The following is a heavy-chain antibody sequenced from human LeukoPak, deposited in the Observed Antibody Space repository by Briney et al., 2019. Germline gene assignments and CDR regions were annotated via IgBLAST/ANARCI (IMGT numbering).Heavy chain of an antibody. J-gene: IGHJ5*02. Sequence: ASVKVSCKASGYTFTIYGISWVRQAPGQGLEWVGWISAYNGNTNYAQKLQGRVTMTTDTSTSTAYMELRSLRSDDTAVYYCARTPCGSTSCYPGRDWFDPWGQGTLVTVSS. CDR2: ISAYNGNT. CDR1: GYTFTIYG. D-gene: IGHD2-2*01. CDR3: ARTPCGSTSCYPGRDWFDP. V-gene: IGHV1-18*01.